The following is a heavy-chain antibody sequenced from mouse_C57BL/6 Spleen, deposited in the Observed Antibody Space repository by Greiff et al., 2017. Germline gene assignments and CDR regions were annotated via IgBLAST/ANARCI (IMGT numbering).Heavy chain of an antibody. CDR2: IDPSDSYT. CDR1: GYTFTSYW. V-gene: IGHV1-69*01. J-gene: IGHJ4*01. CDR3: ARDYYGSSSRAMDY. D-gene: IGHD1-1*01. Sequence: VQLQQSGAELVMPGASVKLSCKASGYTFTSYWMHWVKQRPGQGLEWIGEIDPSDSYTNYNQKFKGKSTLTVDKSSSTAYMQLSSLTSEDSAVYYCARDYYGSSSRAMDYWGQGTSVTVSS.